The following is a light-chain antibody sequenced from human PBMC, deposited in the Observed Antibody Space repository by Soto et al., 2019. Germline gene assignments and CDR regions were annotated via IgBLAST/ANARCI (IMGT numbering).Light chain of an antibody. CDR1: KLNYKY. CDR2: QDR. Sequence: SYELTQPSSVSVSPGQTASISCSGDKLNYKYVCWYQQKPGQSPALVIYQDRKRPSGIPGRFSGSSSGTTATLTISGSQAMEEGNYYSHAWHSGAAIFGGVPTLTVL. J-gene: IGLJ2*01. CDR3: HAWHSGAAI. V-gene: IGLV3-1*01.